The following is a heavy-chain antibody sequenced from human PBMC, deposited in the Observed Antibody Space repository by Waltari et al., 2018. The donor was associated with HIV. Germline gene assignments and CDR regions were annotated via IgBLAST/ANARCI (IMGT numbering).Heavy chain of an antibody. D-gene: IGHD5-18*01. Sequence: HLQLQKSRPGLMRPSETLSLTCTVSVGSIVSSIYYLDWFPQPPGKGLEWIGSIYYSGSIYYNPSLQSRVTISVDTYKNQCSRKLSFVTAAETAVYYCARVQTGVDTAMVNRYVDLWGRGLRVPVSS. CDR1: VGSIVSSIYY. CDR3: ARVQTGVDTAMVNRYVDL. V-gene: IGHV4-39*01. CDR2: IYYSGSI. J-gene: IGHJ2*01.